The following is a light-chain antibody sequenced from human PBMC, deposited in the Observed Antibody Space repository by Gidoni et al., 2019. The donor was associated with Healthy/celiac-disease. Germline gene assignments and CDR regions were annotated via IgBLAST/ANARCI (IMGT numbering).Light chain of an antibody. J-gene: IGKJ4*01. V-gene: IGKV1-39*01. CDR3: QQSYSTLPRT. CDR2: AAS. CDR1: HNINSY. Sequence: DMQMHQSPSSLSAAVGDRVTITCRASHNINSYLNWYQQKPGKAPNLLIYAASSLQRGVPPRFIGSGSWTDFTLTIISLLPQDFSTYYCQQSYSTLPRTFGGGTRVEI.